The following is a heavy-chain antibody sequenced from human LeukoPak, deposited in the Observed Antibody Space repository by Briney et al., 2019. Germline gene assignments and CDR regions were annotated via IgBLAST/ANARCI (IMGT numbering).Heavy chain of an antibody. CDR1: GYSISSGYY. J-gene: IGHJ6*03. V-gene: IGHV4-38-2*01. CDR3: ARHYRARYCSGGSCYSNAYYYYYMDV. D-gene: IGHD2-15*01. CDR2: IYHSGST. Sequence: KPSETLSLTCAVSGYSISSGYYWGWIRQPPGKGLEWIGIIYHSGSTYYNPSLKSRVTISVDTSKNQFSLKPSSVTAADTAVYYCARHYRARYCSGGSCYSNAYYYYYMDVWGKGTTVTVSS.